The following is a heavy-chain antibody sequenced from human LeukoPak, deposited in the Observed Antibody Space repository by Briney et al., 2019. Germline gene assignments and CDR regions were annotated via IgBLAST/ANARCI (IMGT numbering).Heavy chain of an antibody. Sequence: GGSLRLSWAVSEFTFNMYGMRWVRQAPGKGLEWVAFISYDGTYKYYADSVKGRFSVSRDNSKSTLYLQMNTLRAEDTALYYCAKVSGRDGYVQRKVWGQGTLVTVSS. J-gene: IGHJ4*02. V-gene: IGHV3-30*02. D-gene: IGHD5-24*01. CDR2: ISYDGTYK. CDR1: EFTFNMYG. CDR3: AKVSGRDGYVQRKV.